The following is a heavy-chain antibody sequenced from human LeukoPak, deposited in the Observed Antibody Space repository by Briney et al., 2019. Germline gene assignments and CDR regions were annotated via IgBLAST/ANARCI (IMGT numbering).Heavy chain of an antibody. J-gene: IGHJ3*02. D-gene: IGHD4-17*01. Sequence: SETLSLTCAVYGGSFSGYYWSWIRQPPGKGLEWIGEINHSGSTNYNPSLKSRVTISVDTSKNQFSLKLSSVTAADTAVYYCARPMTTVTSDAFDIWGQGTMVTVSS. CDR1: GGSFSGYY. V-gene: IGHV4-34*01. CDR3: ARPMTTVTSDAFDI. CDR2: INHSGST.